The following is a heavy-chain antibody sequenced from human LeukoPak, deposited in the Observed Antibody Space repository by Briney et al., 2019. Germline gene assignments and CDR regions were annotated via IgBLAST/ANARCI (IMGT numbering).Heavy chain of an antibody. CDR3: ARHQRTSGWYFNWFDP. D-gene: IGHD6-19*01. V-gene: IGHV4-39*01. CDR1: GGSISSSSYY. CDR2: IYYSGST. Sequence: SKTLSLTCTVSGGSISSSSYYWGWIRQPPGKGLEWIGSIYYSGSTYYNPSLKSRVTISVDTSKNQFSLKLSSVTAADTAVYYCARHQRTSGWYFNWFDPWGQGTLVTVSS. J-gene: IGHJ5*02.